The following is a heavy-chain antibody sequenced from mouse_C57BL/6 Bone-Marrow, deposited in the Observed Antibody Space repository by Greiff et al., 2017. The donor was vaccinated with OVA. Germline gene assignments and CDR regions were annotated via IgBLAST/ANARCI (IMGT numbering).Heavy chain of an antibody. CDR3: ANSSSYHSWFAY. J-gene: IGHJ3*01. CDR2: ISDGGSYT. Sequence: EVKLVESGGGLVKPGGSLKLSCAASGFTFSSYAMSWVRQTPEKRLEWVATISDGGSYTYYPDNVKGRFTISRDNAKNNLYLQMSHLKSDDTAMYYCANSSSYHSWFAYWGQGTLVTVSA. CDR1: GFTFSSYA. D-gene: IGHD1-1*01. V-gene: IGHV5-4*03.